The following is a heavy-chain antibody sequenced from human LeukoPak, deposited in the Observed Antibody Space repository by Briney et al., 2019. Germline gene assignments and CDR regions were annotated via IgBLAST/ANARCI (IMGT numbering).Heavy chain of an antibody. CDR3: ARLFHPALSGNYPFDY. J-gene: IGHJ4*02. CDR1: GGSINSYY. V-gene: IGHV4-59*01. D-gene: IGHD1-26*01. Sequence: PSETLSLTCTVSGGSINSYYWSWIRQPPGKGLEWIAYIYYSGSTSYNPSLKSRVAISVDTSKNQFSLKLNSVTAADTAMYYCARLFHPALSGNYPFDYWGQGTLVTVSS. CDR2: IYYSGST.